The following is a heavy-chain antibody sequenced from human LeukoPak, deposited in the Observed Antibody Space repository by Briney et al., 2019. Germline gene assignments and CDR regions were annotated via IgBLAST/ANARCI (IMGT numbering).Heavy chain of an antibody. CDR1: GYTFTSYC. CDR3: ARYMITFGRLIAYQFDY. D-gene: IGHD3-16*02. Sequence: ASVKVSCKASGYTFTSYCISWVRQAPRQGLEWMGWISAYNGNTNYAQNLQGRVTMTTDTSTSTAYMELRSLRSGDTAVYYCARYMITFGRLIAYQFDYWGQGTLVTVSS. CDR2: ISAYNGNT. V-gene: IGHV1-18*01. J-gene: IGHJ4*02.